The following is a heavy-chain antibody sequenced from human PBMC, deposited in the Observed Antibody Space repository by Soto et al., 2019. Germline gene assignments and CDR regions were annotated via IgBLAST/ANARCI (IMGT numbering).Heavy chain of an antibody. CDR2: ITFSGEYT. D-gene: IGHD3-3*01. CDR1: GFTFNNHA. V-gene: IGHV3-23*01. CDR3: AKRFTLFGVNKLPPDAEY. Sequence: EVHLLESGGGLVQPGGSLRLSCAASGFTFNNHAMSWVRQTPGEGLEWVAGITFSGEYTYYADSVRGRFTVSRDNSKITVYLQMNSLRGENTAVYYCAKRFTLFGVNKLPPDAEYWGQGTLVTVPS. J-gene: IGHJ4*02.